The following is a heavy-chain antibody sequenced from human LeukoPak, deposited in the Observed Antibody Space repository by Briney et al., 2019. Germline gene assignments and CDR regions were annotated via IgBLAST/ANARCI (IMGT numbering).Heavy chain of an antibody. Sequence: PSETLSLTCAVYGGSFSGYYWSWLRQPPGKGLEWIGKINHSGSTNYNPSLKSRVTISVDTSKNQFSLRLSSVTAADTAVYYCARLFPGGWFDPWGQGTLVTVSS. D-gene: IGHD3-10*01. V-gene: IGHV4-34*01. J-gene: IGHJ5*02. CDR1: GGSFSGYY. CDR3: ARLFPGGWFDP. CDR2: INHSGST.